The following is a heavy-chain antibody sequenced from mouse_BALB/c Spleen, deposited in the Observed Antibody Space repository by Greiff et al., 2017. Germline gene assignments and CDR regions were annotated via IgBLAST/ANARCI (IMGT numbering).Heavy chain of an antibody. J-gene: IGHJ2*01. Sequence: VKLQESGAELAKPGASVKMSCKASGYTFTSYWMHWVKQRPGQGLEWIGYINPSTGYTEYNQKFKDKATLTADKSSSTAYMQLSSLTSEDSAVYYCARRELLRYFDYWGQGTTLTVSS. CDR2: INPSTGYT. D-gene: IGHD1-1*01. CDR1: GYTFTSYW. V-gene: IGHV1-7*01. CDR3: ARRELLRYFDY.